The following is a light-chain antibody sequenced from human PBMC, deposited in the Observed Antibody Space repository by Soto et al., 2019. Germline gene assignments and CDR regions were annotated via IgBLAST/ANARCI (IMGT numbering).Light chain of an antibody. Sequence: EIVLTQSPATLSLSPGERATLSCRASQSVTSNYLAWYQQKPGQAPRLLIYGISSRATGVPDRFSGSGSGTDFTLTISRLEPEDFAVYYCQQYGSSPFGGGTKVDIK. CDR3: QQYGSSP. CDR2: GIS. CDR1: QSVTSNY. V-gene: IGKV3-20*01. J-gene: IGKJ4*01.